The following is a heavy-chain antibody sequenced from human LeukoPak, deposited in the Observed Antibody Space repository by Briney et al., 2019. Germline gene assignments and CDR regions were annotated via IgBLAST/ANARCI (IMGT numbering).Heavy chain of an antibody. V-gene: IGHV3-74*01. D-gene: IGHD3-22*01. CDR1: GFTFSSYW. CDR3: VSYYYDSSGCY. Sequence: GGSLRLSCAASGFTFSSYWMHWVRQAPGKGLVWVSRINTDGSITTYADSVKGRFTISRDNAKNTLYLQMNTLRAEDTAVYYCVSYYYDSSGCYWGQGTLVTVSS. CDR2: INTDGSIT. J-gene: IGHJ4*02.